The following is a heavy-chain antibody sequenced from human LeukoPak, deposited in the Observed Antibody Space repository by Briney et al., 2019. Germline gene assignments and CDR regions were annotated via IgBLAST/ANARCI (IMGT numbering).Heavy chain of an antibody. CDR2: IYYSGST. J-gene: IGHJ6*03. V-gene: IGHV4-59*01. CDR1: GGSISSYY. CDR3: ARADYGGNNYYYYYMDV. Sequence: SETLSLTCTVSGGSISSYYWSWIRQPPGKGLEWIGYIYYSGSTNYNPSLKSRVTISVDTSKNQFSLKLSSVTAADTAVYYCARADYGGNNYYYYYMDVWGKGTTVTVSS. D-gene: IGHD4-23*01.